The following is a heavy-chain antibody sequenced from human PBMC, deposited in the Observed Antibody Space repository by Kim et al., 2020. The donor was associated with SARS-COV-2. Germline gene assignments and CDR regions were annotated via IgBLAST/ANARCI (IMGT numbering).Heavy chain of an antibody. CDR3: AKDKYSTSSGLAI. J-gene: IGHJ4*02. D-gene: IGHD6-6*01. V-gene: IGHV3-9*01. CDR2: ITWNSGNI. Sequence: GGSLRLSCAASEFTFGDYAMHWVRQAPGKGLEWVSGITWNSGNIGYADSEKGRFTISRDNAKNSLYLQMNSLRAEDTALYYCAKDKYSTSSGLAIWGQGTLVTVSS. CDR1: EFTFGDYA.